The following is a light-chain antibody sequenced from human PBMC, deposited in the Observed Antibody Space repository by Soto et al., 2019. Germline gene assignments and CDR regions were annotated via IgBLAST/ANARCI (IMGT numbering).Light chain of an antibody. J-gene: IGKJ5*01. V-gene: IGKV1-27*01. Sequence: DIQKTQSPSSLSASVGDRVTITCRASQGINSFLAWYQQKPGKVPKLLIYAASSLQLGVPSRFRGSRSGTDFTLTISSLQPEDFATYYCQQANSFPRTFGQGTRLGI. CDR1: QGINSF. CDR3: QQANSFPRT. CDR2: AAS.